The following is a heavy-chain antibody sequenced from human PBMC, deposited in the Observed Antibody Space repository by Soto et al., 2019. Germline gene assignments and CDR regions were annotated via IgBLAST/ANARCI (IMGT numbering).Heavy chain of an antibody. Sequence: EVQLVESGGGLVKPGGSLRLSCAASGFTFSGYSMNWVRQAPGKGLEWVSCISASSGYIYYADSVRGRFTISRDNAENSLYLQLNSLRAEDTAVYYCARDYYIGNWGNVYYYAMDVWGQGTTVTVSS. CDR3: ARDYYIGNWGNVYYYAMDV. CDR1: GFTFSGYS. V-gene: IGHV3-21*01. J-gene: IGHJ6*02. D-gene: IGHD7-27*01. CDR2: ISASSGYI.